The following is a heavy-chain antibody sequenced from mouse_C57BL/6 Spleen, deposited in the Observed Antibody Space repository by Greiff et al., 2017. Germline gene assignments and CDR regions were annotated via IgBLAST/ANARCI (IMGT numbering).Heavy chain of an antibody. D-gene: IGHD1-1*01. J-gene: IGHJ1*03. V-gene: IGHV1-18*01. Sequence: VQLQQSGPELVKPGASVKIPCKASGYTFTDYNMDWVKQSHGKSLEWIGDINPNNGGTIYNQKFKGKATLTVDKSSSTAYMDLRSLTSEDTAVYYCARSCYGSSYEWYFDVWGTGTTVTVSS. CDR1: GYTFTDYN. CDR3: ARSCYGSSYEWYFDV. CDR2: INPNNGGT.